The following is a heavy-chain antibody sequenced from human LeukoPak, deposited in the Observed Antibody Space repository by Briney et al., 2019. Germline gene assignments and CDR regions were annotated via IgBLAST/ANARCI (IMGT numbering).Heavy chain of an antibody. V-gene: IGHV3-30*03. CDR1: GLTFSNYG. D-gene: IGHD3-10*01. CDR2: ISYDGSNK. Sequence: GGSLRLSCAASGLTFSNYGMHWVRQAPGKGLEWVAVISYDGSNKYYPGSVKGRFTTSRENAKNSLYLQMNSLRVGDTAVYYCARGRGWGTFDIWGQGTMVTVSS. CDR3: ARGRGWGTFDI. J-gene: IGHJ3*02.